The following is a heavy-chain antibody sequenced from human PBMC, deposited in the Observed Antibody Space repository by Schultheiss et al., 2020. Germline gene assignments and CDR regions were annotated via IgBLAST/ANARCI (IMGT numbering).Heavy chain of an antibody. CDR2: ISGSGGST. CDR1: GFTFSSYA. Sequence: GGSLRLSCAASGFTFSSYAMHWVRQAPGKGLEWVSAISGSGGSTYYADSVKGRFTISRGNSKNTLYLQMNSLRAEDTAVYYCARDLRSGSVDYWGQGTLVTVSS. CDR3: ARDLRSGSVDY. V-gene: IGHV3-23*01. J-gene: IGHJ4*02. D-gene: IGHD1-26*01.